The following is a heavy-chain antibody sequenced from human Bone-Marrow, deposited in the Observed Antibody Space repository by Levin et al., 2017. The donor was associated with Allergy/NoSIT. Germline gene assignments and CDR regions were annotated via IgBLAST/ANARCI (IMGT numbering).Heavy chain of an antibody. D-gene: IGHD5/OR15-5a*01. CDR3: ARELIGSVWERFDH. Sequence: GGSLRLSCAASGFTFSKFWMTWVRQSPGKGLEWVANIKQDASEKNYGDSVKGRFTISRDNAKNSLFLDMNSLRVEDTAVYYCARELIGSVWERFDHWGQGTLISVSS. J-gene: IGHJ4*02. CDR2: IKQDASEK. CDR1: GFTFSKFW. V-gene: IGHV3-7*04.